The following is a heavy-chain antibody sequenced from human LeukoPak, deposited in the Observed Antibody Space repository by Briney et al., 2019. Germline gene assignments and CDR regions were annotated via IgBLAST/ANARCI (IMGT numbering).Heavy chain of an antibody. J-gene: IGHJ4*02. Sequence: SETLSLTCTVSGGSISSYYWSWIRQPPGKGLEWIGYIYTSGSTNYNPSLKSRVTISVDTSKNQFSLKLSSVTAADTAVYYCARAGPFRYYDILTGSRTKRDGYNPDPYFDYWGQGTLVTVSS. CDR3: ARAGPFRYYDILTGSRTKRDGYNPDPYFDY. D-gene: IGHD3-9*01. CDR1: GGSISSYY. CDR2: IYTSGST. V-gene: IGHV4-4*09.